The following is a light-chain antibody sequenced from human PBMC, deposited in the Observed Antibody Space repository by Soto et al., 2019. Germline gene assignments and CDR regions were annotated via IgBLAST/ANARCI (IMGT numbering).Light chain of an antibody. CDR2: GAS. CDR1: QSVSSN. Sequence: EIVMTQSPATLSVSPGERATLSCRASQSVSSNLAWYQQKPGQAPRLLIYGASTRATGIPARFSGSGSGTEFTLTISSLQSEDFAVYYCQQYNNWPPFCQGTRLEIK. V-gene: IGKV3-15*01. CDR3: QQYNNWPP. J-gene: IGKJ5*01.